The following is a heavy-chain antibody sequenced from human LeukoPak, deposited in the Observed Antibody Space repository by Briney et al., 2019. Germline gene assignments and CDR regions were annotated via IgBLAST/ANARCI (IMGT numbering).Heavy chain of an antibody. D-gene: IGHD5-24*01. CDR1: GFTFRDYW. CDR2: VKGDGSFT. Sequence: GGSLRLSCAASGFTFRDYWMHWVRQAPGKGLVWVSRVKGDGSFTDYADSVKGRFTISRDNAKNTLYLQMYSLRAEDTAAYYCVRDGDDYNFDYWGQGSLVTVSS. CDR3: VRDGDDYNFDY. V-gene: IGHV3-74*01. J-gene: IGHJ4*02.